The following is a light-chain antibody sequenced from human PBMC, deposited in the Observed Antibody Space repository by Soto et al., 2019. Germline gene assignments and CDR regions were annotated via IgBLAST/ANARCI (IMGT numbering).Light chain of an antibody. CDR2: DAS. Sequence: DIQMTQAPSTLSASVVYRVTIAWRASQSISSWLAWYQQKPGKAPKLLIYDASSLESGVPSRFSGSGSGTEFTLTISSLQPDDFATYYCQQYNSYSWTFGQGTKVDIK. CDR3: QQYNSYSWT. CDR1: QSISSW. J-gene: IGKJ1*01. V-gene: IGKV1-5*01.